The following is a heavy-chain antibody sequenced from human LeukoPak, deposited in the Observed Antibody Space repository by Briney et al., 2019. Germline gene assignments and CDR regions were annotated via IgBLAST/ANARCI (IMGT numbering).Heavy chain of an antibody. J-gene: IGHJ6*03. CDR2: IDYSETT. V-gene: IGHV4-39*07. CDR3: ARDETYSSDWQSNHYYYYMDV. D-gene: IGHD6-19*01. Sequence: PSETLSLTCTVSGGSMSSSDYYWGWIRQPPGKGLEWIGSIDYSETTYYNPSLKSRVTISVDTSKNQFSLKLSSVTATDTAVYYCARDETYSSDWQSNHYYYYMDVWGKGTTVTVSS. CDR1: GGSMSSSDYY.